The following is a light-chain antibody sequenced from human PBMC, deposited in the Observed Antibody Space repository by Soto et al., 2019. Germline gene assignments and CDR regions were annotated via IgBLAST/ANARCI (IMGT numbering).Light chain of an antibody. CDR2: ATS. Sequence: IQLTQSPSVLSASVGDRVTITCRASQDIANYLAWYQQKPGKAPKFLIYATSTFQSGVPSRFSGGGSGTEFTLAISSLQPEDFATYYCQQVNSYPLTFGGGTKVDIK. J-gene: IGKJ4*01. CDR3: QQVNSYPLT. V-gene: IGKV1-9*01. CDR1: QDIANY.